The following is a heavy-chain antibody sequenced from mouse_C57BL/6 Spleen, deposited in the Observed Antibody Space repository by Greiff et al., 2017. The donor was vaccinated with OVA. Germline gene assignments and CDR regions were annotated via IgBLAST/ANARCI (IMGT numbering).Heavy chain of an antibody. Sequence: QVQLQQPGAELVMPGASVKLSCKASGYTFTSYWMHWVKQRPGQGLEWIGEIDPSDSYTNYNQKFKGKSTLTVDKSSSTAYMQLSSLTSEDSAVYYCARSGDYDGFAYWGQGTLATVSA. J-gene: IGHJ3*01. CDR1: GYTFTSYW. D-gene: IGHD2-4*01. CDR2: IDPSDSYT. CDR3: ARSGDYDGFAY. V-gene: IGHV1-69*01.